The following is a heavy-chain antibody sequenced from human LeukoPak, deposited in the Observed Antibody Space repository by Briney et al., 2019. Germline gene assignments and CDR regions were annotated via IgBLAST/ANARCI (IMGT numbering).Heavy chain of an antibody. J-gene: IGHJ4*02. CDR2: IYYSGST. V-gene: IGHV4-59*01. Sequence: PSETLSLTCTVSGGSISSYYWSWIRQPPGKGLEWIGHIYYSGSTNYDPSLKSRVTISVDTSKTQFSLKLSSVTAADTAVYYCARGYGSSWYVYWGQGTLVTVSS. D-gene: IGHD6-13*01. CDR1: GGSISSYY. CDR3: ARGYGSSWYVY.